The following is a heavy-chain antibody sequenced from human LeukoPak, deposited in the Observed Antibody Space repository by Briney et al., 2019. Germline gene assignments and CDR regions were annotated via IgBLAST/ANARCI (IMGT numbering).Heavy chain of an antibody. CDR3: AREPSYGSGSSPFDY. D-gene: IGHD3-10*01. V-gene: IGHV1-2*02. CDR2: INPNTGGT. CDR1: GYTFTGYF. J-gene: IGHJ4*02. Sequence: GASVKVSCKASGYTFTGYFLHWVRQAPGQGLEWMGWINPNTGGTNYAQKFQGRVTMTRDTSISTAYMELSRLTSEDTAVYYCAREPSYGSGSSPFDYWGQGTLVTVSS.